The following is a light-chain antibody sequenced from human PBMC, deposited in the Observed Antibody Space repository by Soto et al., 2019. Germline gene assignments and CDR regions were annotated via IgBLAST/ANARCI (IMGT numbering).Light chain of an antibody. CDR1: QGISNW. CDR3: QQANSFPLT. V-gene: IGKV1-12*01. Sequence: DLQMTQSPSSVSASVGDRVTITCRASQGISNWLVWYQQKPGKAPKLLMYSASNLLSGVPSRFSGSGSGTDFTLTISSLQPEDFATYYCQQANSFPLTFGAGTKVEIK. CDR2: SAS. J-gene: IGKJ4*01.